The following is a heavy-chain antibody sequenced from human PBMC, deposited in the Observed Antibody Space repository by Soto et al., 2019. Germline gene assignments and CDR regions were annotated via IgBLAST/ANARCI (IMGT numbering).Heavy chain of an antibody. V-gene: IGHV3-64*01. CDR2: ISSNGGST. D-gene: IGHD2-15*01. Sequence: GGSLRLSCAASGFTFSSYAMHWVRQAPGKGLEYVSAISSNGGSTYYANSVKGRFTISRDNSKNTLYLQMGSLRAEDMAVYYCARTGPLGYCSGGSCYDAAFDICGQGTMVTVSS. CDR3: ARTGPLGYCSGGSCYDAAFDI. CDR1: GFTFSSYA. J-gene: IGHJ3*02.